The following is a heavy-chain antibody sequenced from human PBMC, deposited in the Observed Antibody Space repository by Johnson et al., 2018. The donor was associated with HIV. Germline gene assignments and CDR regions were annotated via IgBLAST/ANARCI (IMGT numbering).Heavy chain of an antibody. CDR3: ARAPHDAFDV. V-gene: IGHV3-23*04. J-gene: IGHJ3*01. CDR2: ISGSGSTI. Sequence: VQLVESGGGLVQPGGSLRLSCAASGFTFSSYAMSWVRQAPGKGLEWVSAISGSGSTIYYADSVKGRFTISMDNAKNSLYLQMNSLRDEDTAVYYCARAPHDAFDVWGQGTMVTVSS. CDR1: GFTFSSYA.